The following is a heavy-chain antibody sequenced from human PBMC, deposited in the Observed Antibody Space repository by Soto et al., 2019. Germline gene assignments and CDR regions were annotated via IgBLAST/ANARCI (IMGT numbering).Heavy chain of an antibody. J-gene: IGHJ4*02. V-gene: IGHV4-59*01. D-gene: IGHD6-19*01. Sequence: QVQLQESGPGLVKPSEVLSLTCTISCGAISDTYWSWIRQPPGKGLEWIGYVHHNGSATYNPSLKSRVTVSPDTSKNQFSLKLTSVTAADTAVYYCARVSGYSSGWFPLDFWGQGILVTVSS. CDR2: VHHNGSA. CDR3: ARVSGYSSGWFPLDF. CDR1: CGAISDTY.